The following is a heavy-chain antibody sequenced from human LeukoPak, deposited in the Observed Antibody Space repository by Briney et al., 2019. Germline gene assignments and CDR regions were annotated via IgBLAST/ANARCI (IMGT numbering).Heavy chain of an antibody. CDR2: ISSSGSTI. CDR3: ARYYYYYYYMDV. V-gene: IGHV3-11*01. Sequence: GGSLRLSCAASGFPFSDYYMSWIRQAPGKGLEWVSYISSSGSTIYYADSVKGRFTISRDNAKNSLYLQMNSLRAEDTAVYYCARYYYYYYYMDVWGKGTTVTISS. CDR1: GFPFSDYY. J-gene: IGHJ6*03.